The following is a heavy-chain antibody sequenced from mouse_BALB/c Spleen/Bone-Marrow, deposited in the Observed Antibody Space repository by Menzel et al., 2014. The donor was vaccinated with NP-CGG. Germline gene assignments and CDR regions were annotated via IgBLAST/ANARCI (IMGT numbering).Heavy chain of an antibody. CDR2: IDPANGNT. CDR1: GFNIKDTY. Sequence: EVQLQQSGAELVKPGASVKLSCTASGFNIKDTYMHWVKQRPEQGLEWIGRIDPANGNTKYDPKFQGKATITADTSSNTALLHLSSLSSEDTAVYYCANDWFAYWAQGTLVPVSA. CDR3: ANDWFAY. J-gene: IGHJ3*01. D-gene: IGHD2-3*01. V-gene: IGHV14-3*02.